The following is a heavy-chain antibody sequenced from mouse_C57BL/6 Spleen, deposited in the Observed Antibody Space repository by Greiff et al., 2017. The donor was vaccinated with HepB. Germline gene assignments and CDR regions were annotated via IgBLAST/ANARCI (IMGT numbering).Heavy chain of an antibody. Sequence: QVQLKESGAELVRPGTSVKMSCKASGYTFTNYWIGWAKQRPGHGLEWIGDIYPGGGYTNYNEKFKGKATLTADKSSSTAYMQFSSLTSEDSAIYYCARELLRFYAMDYWGQGTSVTVSS. CDR1: GYTFTNYW. J-gene: IGHJ4*01. V-gene: IGHV1-63*01. D-gene: IGHD1-1*01. CDR3: ARELLRFYAMDY. CDR2: IYPGGGYT.